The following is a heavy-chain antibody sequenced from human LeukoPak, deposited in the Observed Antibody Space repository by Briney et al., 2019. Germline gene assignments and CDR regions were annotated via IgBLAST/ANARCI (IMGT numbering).Heavy chain of an antibody. CDR3: ARQGLDAFDI. CDR1: GGSISSSAYH. Sequence: SETLSLTCTVSGGSISSSAYHWGWVRQPPGKGLEWIGSIHNSVSTYYNPSLKSRFTISVRTSKNQFSLKLSSVTAADTAVYYCARQGLDAFDIWGQGTMVTVSS. V-gene: IGHV4-39*01. CDR2: IHNSVST. J-gene: IGHJ3*02.